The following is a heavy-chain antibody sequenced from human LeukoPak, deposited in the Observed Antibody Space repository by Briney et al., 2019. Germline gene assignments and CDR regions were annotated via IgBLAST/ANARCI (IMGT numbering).Heavy chain of an antibody. CDR2: ISGSGGNT. V-gene: IGHV3-23*01. J-gene: IGHJ4*02. Sequence: GGSLRLSCAASGFTFSSYAMSWVRQAPGKGLEWVSVISGSGGNTYYADSVKGRFTISRDNSKNTLYLQMNSLRAEDTAVYYCARELRFLEWLPYYFDYWGQGTLVTVSS. CDR3: ARELRFLEWLPYYFDY. D-gene: IGHD3-3*01. CDR1: GFTFSSYA.